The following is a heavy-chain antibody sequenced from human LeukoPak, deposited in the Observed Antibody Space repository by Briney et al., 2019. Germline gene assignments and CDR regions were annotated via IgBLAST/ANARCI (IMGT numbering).Heavy chain of an antibody. CDR1: GLTVSSYA. V-gene: IGHV3-23*01. CDR3: TSRPRADMGPLDF. D-gene: IGHD1-14*01. Sequence: PRESLTLSCAASGLTVSSYAMSWVRQPQGNGLGWDSSITGIGDRTYYADSVKGRLTISRDNPKNPLYLQMNSFRADEPTVTYCTSRPRADMGPLDFWGQGTLVTVSS. CDR2: ITGIGDRT. J-gene: IGHJ4*02.